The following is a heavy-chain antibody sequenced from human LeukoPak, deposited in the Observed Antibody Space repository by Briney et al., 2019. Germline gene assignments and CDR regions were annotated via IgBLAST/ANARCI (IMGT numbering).Heavy chain of an antibody. CDR1: GYTFTNYG. V-gene: IGHV1-18*01. J-gene: IGHJ4*02. Sequence: EASVKVSCKASGYTFTNYGISWVRQAPGQGLEWMGWISAYNGNTNYAQKLQGRVTMTTDTSTSTAHMELRNLRSDDTAVYYCARDRGTAVTVFDYWGQGTLVPVSS. D-gene: IGHD4-17*01. CDR3: ARDRGTAVTVFDY. CDR2: ISAYNGNT.